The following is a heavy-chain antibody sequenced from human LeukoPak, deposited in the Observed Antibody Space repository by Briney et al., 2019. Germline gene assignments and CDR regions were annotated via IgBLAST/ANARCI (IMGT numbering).Heavy chain of an antibody. CDR2: ISAYNGNT. D-gene: IGHD6-13*01. Sequence: ASVKVSCKASGYTFTSYGISWVRQAPGQGLEWMGWISAYNGNTNYAQKLQGRVTMTTDTSTSTAYMELRSLRSDDTAVYYCAIGKAAAGTGYYYYYMDVWGKGTAVTVSS. J-gene: IGHJ6*03. CDR1: GYTFTSYG. CDR3: AIGKAAAGTGYYYYYMDV. V-gene: IGHV1-18*01.